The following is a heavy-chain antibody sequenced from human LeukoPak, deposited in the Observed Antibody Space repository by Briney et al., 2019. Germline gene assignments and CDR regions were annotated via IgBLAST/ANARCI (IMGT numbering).Heavy chain of an antibody. J-gene: IGHJ4*02. CDR1: GFTFSTYW. V-gene: IGHV3-7*05. D-gene: IGHD6-13*01. CDR2: IKKDGTEK. Sequence: PGGSLRPSCAASGFTFSTYWMSWVRQAPGKGLEWVANIKKDGTEKYYVDSVKGRFTISRDNAKNSLYLQMNSLRAEDTAVYYCTRDVGAAGYWGQGTLVTVSS. CDR3: TRDVGAAGY.